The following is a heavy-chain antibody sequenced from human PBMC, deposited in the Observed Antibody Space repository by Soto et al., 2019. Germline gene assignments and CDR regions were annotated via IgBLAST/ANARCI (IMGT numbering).Heavy chain of an antibody. CDR3: TKNDDHHPD. CDR1: GITFANYP. D-gene: IGHD1-1*01. CDR2: IRSQAYGGRA. J-gene: IGHJ4*02. V-gene: IGHV3-49*04. Sequence: PGGSRRLCCATSGITFANYPMSWVRQAPGKGPEWLGFIRSQAYGGRADYAASVEGRFTISRDDSTSIAYLQMNNLKTEDTAVYYCTKNDDHHPDWAQGTLDTVSS.